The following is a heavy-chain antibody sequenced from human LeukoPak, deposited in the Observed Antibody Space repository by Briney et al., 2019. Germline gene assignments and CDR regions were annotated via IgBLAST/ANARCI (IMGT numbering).Heavy chain of an antibody. Sequence: GGSLRLSCAASGFTLSSYEMHWVRQAPGKGLEWVSYISSSDSTIYYADSVKGRFTISRDNAKNSLYLQMNSLRAEDTAVYYCAGAIYWGQGTLVTVSS. CDR3: AGAIY. CDR2: ISSSDSTI. V-gene: IGHV3-48*03. D-gene: IGHD2-21*01. CDR1: GFTLSSYE. J-gene: IGHJ4*02.